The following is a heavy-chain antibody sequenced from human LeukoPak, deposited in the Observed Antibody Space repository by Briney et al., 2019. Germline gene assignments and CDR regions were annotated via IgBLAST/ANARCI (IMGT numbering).Heavy chain of an antibody. D-gene: IGHD3-3*01. J-gene: IGHJ4*02. V-gene: IGHV3-30*04. CDR3: ARGYITIFGVVY. Sequence: GRSLRLSCAASGFTFSAYAMHWARQAPGKGLEWVSVISSDGSNKYYADSVKGRFTISRDNSKNTVYLQMNSLRAEDTAIYYCARGYITIFGVVYWGQGTLVTVSS. CDR2: ISSDGSNK. CDR1: GFTFSAYA.